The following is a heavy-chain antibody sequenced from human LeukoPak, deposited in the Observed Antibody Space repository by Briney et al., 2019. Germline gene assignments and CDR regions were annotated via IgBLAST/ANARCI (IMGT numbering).Heavy chain of an antibody. D-gene: IGHD4-17*01. V-gene: IGHV1-8*01. CDR1: GYTFTSYD. CDR3: ARTPTVTTLILSFRPKTWFDP. Sequence: ASVKVSCKASGYTFTSYDINWVRQATGQGLEWMGWMNPNSGNTGYAQKFQGRVTMTRNTSISTAYMELSSLRSEDTAVYYCARTPTVTTLILSFRPKTWFDPWGQGTLVTVSS. J-gene: IGHJ5*02. CDR2: MNPNSGNT.